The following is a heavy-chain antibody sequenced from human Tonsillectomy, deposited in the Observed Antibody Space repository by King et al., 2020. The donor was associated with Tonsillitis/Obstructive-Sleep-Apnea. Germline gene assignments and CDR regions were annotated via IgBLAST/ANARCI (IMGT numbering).Heavy chain of an antibody. CDR3: ARPRCSGGSCYSSSIDY. J-gene: IGHJ4*02. V-gene: IGHV5-51*01. CDR1: GYSFTSYW. D-gene: IGHD2-15*01. CDR2: IYPGDSDT. Sequence: VQLVESGAEVKKPGESLKISCKGSGYSFTSYWIGWVRQMPGKGLEWMGIIYPGDSDTRYSPSFQGQVTISADKSISTAYRQWCSLKASDTAMYYCARPRCSGGSCYSSSIDYWGQGTLVTVSS.